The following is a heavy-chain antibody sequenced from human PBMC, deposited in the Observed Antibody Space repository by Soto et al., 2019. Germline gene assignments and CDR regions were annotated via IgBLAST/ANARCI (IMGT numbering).Heavy chain of an antibody. D-gene: IGHD5-12*01. CDR2: XXGXNGKX. Sequence: ASVKVSCKASGYTFKSYDVMWVRKAPGQGLEWXGWXXGXNGKXDXXXXXXGRVIMTTDTSTATASMDLRGLRSDDKSVYYCARKGYIGNFAMDVWGQGTTATVSS. CDR1: GYTFKSYD. J-gene: IGHJ6*02. CDR3: ARKGYIGNFAMDV. V-gene: IGHV1-18*04.